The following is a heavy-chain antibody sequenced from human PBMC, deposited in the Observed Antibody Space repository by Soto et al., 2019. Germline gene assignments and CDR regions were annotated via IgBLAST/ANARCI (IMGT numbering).Heavy chain of an antibody. J-gene: IGHJ6*02. CDR1: GGTFSSYA. V-gene: IGHV1-69*13. Sequence: RASVKVSCKASGGTFSSYAISWVRQAPGQGLEWMGGIIPIFGTANYAQKFQGRVTITADESTSTAYMELSSLRSEDTAVYYCARVVSYGLYYSSYYCMDVCCQGTTVTVSS. CDR3: ARVVSYGLYYSSYYCMDV. CDR2: IIPIFGTA. D-gene: IGHD5-18*01.